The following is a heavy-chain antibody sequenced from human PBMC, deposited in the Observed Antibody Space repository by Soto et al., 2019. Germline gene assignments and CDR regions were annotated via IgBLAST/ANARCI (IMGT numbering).Heavy chain of an antibody. V-gene: IGHV3-7*03. J-gene: IGHJ4*02. CDR2: INQDGSEK. CDR3: ASRPSEANYYGVFDY. CDR1: GFIFSSHW. Sequence: EVQLVESGGGLVQPGGSLRLSCATSGFIFSSHWMSWVRQAPEKALEWVANINQDGSEKYYVDSVKGRFTVSRDNAKNSLFLQIDSLRVEDTAVYYCASRPSEANYYGVFDYWGPGTLVTVSS. D-gene: IGHD3-16*01.